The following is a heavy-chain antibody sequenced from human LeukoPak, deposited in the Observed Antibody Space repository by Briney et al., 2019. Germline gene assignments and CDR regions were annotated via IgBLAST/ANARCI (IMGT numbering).Heavy chain of an antibody. CDR3: RGEYYYDSSGYFGDY. Sequence: GGSLRLSCTASGFIFGDYAMSWVRQAPGKGLEWVGFIRSKAYGGTTEYAASVKGRFTISRDDSKSIAYLQMNSLKTEDTAVYYCRGEYYYDSSGYFGDYWGQGTLVTVSS. CDR2: IRSKAYGGTT. V-gene: IGHV3-49*04. J-gene: IGHJ4*02. CDR1: GFIFGDYA. D-gene: IGHD3-22*01.